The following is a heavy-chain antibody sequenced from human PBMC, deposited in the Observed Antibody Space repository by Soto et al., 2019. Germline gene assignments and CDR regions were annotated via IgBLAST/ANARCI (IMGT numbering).Heavy chain of an antibody. V-gene: IGHV1-2*04. CDR2: INPNSGGT. CDR1: GYTFTGYY. Sequence: ALVKVSCKASGYTFTGYYMHWVRQAPGQGLEWMGWINPNSGGTNYAQKFQGWVTMTRDTSISTAYMELSRLRSDDTAVYYCARYHYDSSGYYPYYYYYYGMDVWGQGTTVTVSS. J-gene: IGHJ6*02. CDR3: ARYHYDSSGYYPYYYYYYGMDV. D-gene: IGHD3-22*01.